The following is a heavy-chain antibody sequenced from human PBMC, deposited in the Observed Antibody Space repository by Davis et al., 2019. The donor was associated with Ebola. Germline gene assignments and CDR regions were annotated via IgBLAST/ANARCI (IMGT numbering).Heavy chain of an antibody. D-gene: IGHD5/OR15-5a*01. V-gene: IGHV3-30-3*01. Sequence: GESLKISCAASGFTFSNFAMHWVRQAPGKGLEWVAVTSYDGSNKYYADSVKGRFTISKDNSNNTLSLQMNSLRGEDTAVYYCATVSTMTGNSFDVWGHGTMVTVSS. CDR3: ATVSTMTGNSFDV. J-gene: IGHJ3*01. CDR2: TSYDGSNK. CDR1: GFTFSNFA.